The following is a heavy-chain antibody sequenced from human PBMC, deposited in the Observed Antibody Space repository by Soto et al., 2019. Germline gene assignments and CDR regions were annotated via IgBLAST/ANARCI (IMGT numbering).Heavy chain of an antibody. D-gene: IGHD3-9*01. V-gene: IGHV1-18*01. CDR1: GYTFTSYG. Sequence: EASVKVSCKASGYTFTSYGISWVRQAPGQGLEWMGWISAYNGNTNYAQKLQGRVTMTTDTSTSTAYMELRSLRSDDTAVYYCARGGYDILTGYYNYFDYWGQGTLVTVSS. CDR3: ARGGYDILTGYYNYFDY. CDR2: ISAYNGNT. J-gene: IGHJ4*02.